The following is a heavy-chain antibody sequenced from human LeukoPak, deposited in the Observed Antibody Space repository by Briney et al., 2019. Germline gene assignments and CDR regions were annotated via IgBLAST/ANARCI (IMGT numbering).Heavy chain of an antibody. V-gene: IGHV1-8*01. CDR2: MNPNSGNT. CDR3: ARAPLKARASRYYYMDV. D-gene: IGHD6-6*01. CDR1: GYTFTSYD. J-gene: IGHJ6*03. Sequence: ASVKVSCKASGYTFTSYDINRVRQATGQGLEWMGWMNPNSGNTGYAQKFQGRVTMTRNTSISTAYMELSSLRSEDTAVYYCARAPLKARASRYYYMDVWGKGTTVTVSS.